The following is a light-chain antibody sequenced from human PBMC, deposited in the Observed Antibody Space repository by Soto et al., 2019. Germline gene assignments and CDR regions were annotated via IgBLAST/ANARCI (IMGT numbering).Light chain of an antibody. CDR1: QSVSSF. CDR2: DAS. CDR3: QQRGNWPPT. Sequence: EIVLTQSPATLSLSPGERATLSCRASQSVSSFLAWYQQKPGQPPMLLIYDASNRATGIPGRFSGSGSGTDFTLTISSLEPEDFAAYYCQQRGNWPPTFGPGTKVDI. V-gene: IGKV3-11*01. J-gene: IGKJ3*01.